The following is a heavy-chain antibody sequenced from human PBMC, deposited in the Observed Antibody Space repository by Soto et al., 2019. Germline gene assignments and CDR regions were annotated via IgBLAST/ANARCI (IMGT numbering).Heavy chain of an antibody. D-gene: IGHD3-22*01. J-gene: IGHJ3*02. CDR3: ARASPYYYDSSAQRGAFDI. Sequence: QVQLQESGPGLVKPSQTLSLTCTVSGGSISSGGYYWSWIRQHPGKGLEWIGYTYYSGSTYYNPSLKSRVTISVDTSKNQFSLKLSSVTAADTAVYYCARASPYYYDSSAQRGAFDIWGQGTMVTVSS. CDR1: GGSISSGGYY. V-gene: IGHV4-31*03. CDR2: TYYSGST.